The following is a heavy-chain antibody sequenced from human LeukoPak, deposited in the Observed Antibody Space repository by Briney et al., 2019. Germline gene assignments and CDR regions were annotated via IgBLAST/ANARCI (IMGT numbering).Heavy chain of an antibody. Sequence: ASVKVSCKASGYTFTSYAMHWVRQAPGQRLEWMGWINAGNGNTKYSQKFQGRVTITRDTSASTAYMELSSLRSEDTAVYYCARERGDLVGATDAFDIWGQGTMVTVSS. J-gene: IGHJ3*02. CDR3: ARERGDLVGATDAFDI. CDR2: INAGNGNT. CDR1: GYTFTSYA. V-gene: IGHV1-3*01. D-gene: IGHD1-26*01.